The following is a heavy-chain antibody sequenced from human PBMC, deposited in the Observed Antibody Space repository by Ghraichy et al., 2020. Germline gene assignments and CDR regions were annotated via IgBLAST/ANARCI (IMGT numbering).Heavy chain of an antibody. CDR3: ARDRDCTGGVCYGHDAFDI. Sequence: GGSLRLSCAASGFTFSSYSMNWVRQAPGKGLEWVSSISSSSSYIYYADSVKGRFTISRDNAKNSLYLQMNSLRAEDTAVYYCARDRDCTGGVCYGHDAFDIWGQGTMVTVSS. CDR1: GFTFSSYS. J-gene: IGHJ3*02. CDR2: ISSSSSYI. V-gene: IGHV3-21*01. D-gene: IGHD2-8*02.